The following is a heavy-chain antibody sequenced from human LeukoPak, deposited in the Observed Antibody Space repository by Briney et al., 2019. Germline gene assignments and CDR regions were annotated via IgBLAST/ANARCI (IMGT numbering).Heavy chain of an antibody. V-gene: IGHV3-66*02. CDR1: GFTVSSNY. J-gene: IGHJ5*02. CDR2: IYSGGST. Sequence: QPGGSLRLSCAASGFTVSSNYMSWVRQAPGKGLEWVPVIYSGGSTYYADSVKGRFTISRDNSKNTLYLQMNSLRAEDTAVYYCARDPRWSGSVTWGQGNLVTVSS. CDR3: ARDPRWSGSVT. D-gene: IGHD3-3*01.